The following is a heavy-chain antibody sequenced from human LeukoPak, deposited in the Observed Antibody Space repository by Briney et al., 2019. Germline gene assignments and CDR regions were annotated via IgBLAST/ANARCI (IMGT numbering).Heavy chain of an antibody. CDR3: ARELSSSSVYYYYYMDV. CDR1: GFTFDDYG. Sequence: GGSLRLSCAASGFTFDDYGMSWVRQAPGKGLEWVSYISSSGSTIYYADSVKGRFTISRDNAKNSLYLQMNSLRAEDTAVYYCARELSSSSVYYYYYMDVWGKGTTVTVSS. V-gene: IGHV3-11*04. CDR2: ISSSGSTI. J-gene: IGHJ6*03. D-gene: IGHD6-6*01.